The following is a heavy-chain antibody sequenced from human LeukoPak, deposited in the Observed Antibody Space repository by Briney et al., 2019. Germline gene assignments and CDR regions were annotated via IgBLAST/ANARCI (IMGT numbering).Heavy chain of an antibody. Sequence: PGGSLRLSCAASGFTFSSYWMSWVRQAPGKGLELVANIKQDGSEKYYVDSVKGRFTISRDNAKNSLYLQMNSLRAEDTAVYYCARDSPYYYDSSGYYSYDDAFDIWGQGTMVTVSS. CDR2: IKQDGSEK. D-gene: IGHD3-22*01. CDR3: ARDSPYYYDSSGYYSYDDAFDI. CDR1: GFTFSSYW. V-gene: IGHV3-7*01. J-gene: IGHJ3*02.